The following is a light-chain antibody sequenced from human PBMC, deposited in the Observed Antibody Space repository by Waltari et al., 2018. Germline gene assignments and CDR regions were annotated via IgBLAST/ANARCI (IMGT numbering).Light chain of an antibody. V-gene: IGLV3-25*03. Sequence: SFELTQPPSLSVSPGQTARITCSGDALSKQYAHWHQQRPGLAPVLVIYKDSERPSGIPERFSGSSSGKTVTVTISGVQAEDEADYYCQSADSSGSVVFGGGTKLTVL. CDR2: KDS. J-gene: IGLJ2*01. CDR1: ALSKQY. CDR3: QSADSSGSVV.